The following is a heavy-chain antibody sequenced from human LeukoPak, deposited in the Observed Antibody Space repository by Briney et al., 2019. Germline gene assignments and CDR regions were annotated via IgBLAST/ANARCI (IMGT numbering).Heavy chain of an antibody. Sequence: PSVTLSLTCTVSGYSISSGYYWGWIRQPPGKGLEWIGSIYHSGSTYYNPSLKSRVTISVDTSKNQFSLKLSSVTAADTAVYYCASTLVRGVIKDYWGQGTLVTVSS. D-gene: IGHD3-10*01. CDR3: ASTLVRGVIKDY. V-gene: IGHV4-38-2*02. CDR2: IYHSGST. J-gene: IGHJ4*02. CDR1: GYSISSGYY.